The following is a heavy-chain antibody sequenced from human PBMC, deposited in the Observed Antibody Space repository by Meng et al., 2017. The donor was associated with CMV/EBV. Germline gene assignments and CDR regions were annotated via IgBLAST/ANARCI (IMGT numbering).Heavy chain of an antibody. J-gene: IGHJ5*02. CDR2: INHSGST. Sequence: QVQLQQWGAGLLKPSETLSLTCAVYGGSFSGYDWSWIRQPPGKGLEWIGEINHSGSTNYNPSLKSRVTISVDTSKNQFSLKLSSVTAADTAAYYCARGVGGWFDPWGQGTLVTVSS. D-gene: IGHD1-26*01. CDR3: ARGVGGWFDP. V-gene: IGHV4-34*01. CDR1: GGSFSGYD.